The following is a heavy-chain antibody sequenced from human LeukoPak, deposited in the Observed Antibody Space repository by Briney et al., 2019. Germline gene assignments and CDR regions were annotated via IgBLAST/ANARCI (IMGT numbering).Heavy chain of an antibody. Sequence: SETLSLTCAVYGGSFSGYYWSWIRQPPGKGLEWIGEINHSGSTNYNPSLKSRVTISVDTSKNQFSLKLSSVTAADTAVYYCAQNYYGSGSYYYGRWGQGTLVTVSS. V-gene: IGHV4-34*01. CDR2: INHSGST. CDR3: AQNYYGSGSYYYGR. CDR1: GGSFSGYY. J-gene: IGHJ4*02. D-gene: IGHD3-10*01.